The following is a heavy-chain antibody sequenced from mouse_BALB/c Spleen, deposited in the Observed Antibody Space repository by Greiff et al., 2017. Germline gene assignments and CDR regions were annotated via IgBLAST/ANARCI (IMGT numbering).Heavy chain of an antibody. CDR3: ARTGYARYWYFDV. V-gene: IGHV1-84*02. Sequence: VQLVESGPELVKPGASVKISCKASGYTFTDYYINWVKQKPGQGLEWIGWIYPGSGNTKYNEKFKGKATLTVDTSSSTAYMQLSSLTSEDTAVYFCARTGYARYWYFDVWGAGTTVTVSS. J-gene: IGHJ1*01. CDR2: IYPGSGNT. D-gene: IGHD2-14*01. CDR1: GYTFTDYY.